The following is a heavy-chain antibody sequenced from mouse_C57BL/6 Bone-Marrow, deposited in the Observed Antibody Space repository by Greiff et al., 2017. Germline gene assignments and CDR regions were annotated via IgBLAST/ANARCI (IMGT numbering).Heavy chain of an antibody. Sequence: LVESGPELVRPGASVKLSCKAPGYTFTSHWMQWVRQRPGQGLEWIGENVPGSGSTYYNEKFKGKATLTVDTSSSTAYMQLSSLTSEDSAVYYCAGRGSYDGYPAWFAYWGQGTLVTVSA. V-gene: IGHV1-56*01. CDR2: NVPGSGST. CDR1: GYTFTSHW. D-gene: IGHD2-3*01. J-gene: IGHJ3*01. CDR3: AGRGSYDGYPAWFAY.